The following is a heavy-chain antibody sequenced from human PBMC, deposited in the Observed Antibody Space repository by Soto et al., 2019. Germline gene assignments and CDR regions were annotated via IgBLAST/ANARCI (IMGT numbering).Heavy chain of an antibody. D-gene: IGHD5-18*01. CDR1: GGSFSGYY. V-gene: IGHV4-34*01. Sequence: SETLFLTCAVYGGSFSGYYWSWIRQPPGKGLEWIGEINHSGSTNYNPSLKSRVTITRDMSTSTAYMELSGLRSEDTAVYYCGADVGGYIYGLGKYWGQGTLVTVSS. CDR2: INHSGST. J-gene: IGHJ4*02. CDR3: GADVGGYIYGLGKY.